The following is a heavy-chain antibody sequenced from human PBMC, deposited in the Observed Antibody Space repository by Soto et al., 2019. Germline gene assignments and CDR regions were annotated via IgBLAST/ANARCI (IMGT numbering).Heavy chain of an antibody. CDR1: VYSVSSNSAA. Sequence: SQTLSLTCAISVYSVSSNSAAWNWIIQSPSRGLEWLGRTYYRSKWYNDYAVSVKSRITINPDTSKNQFSLQLNSVTPEDTAVYYCARAPGDYVWGSYHTRGGTYYGMEVWGQGTTVIVSS. CDR2: TYYRSKWYN. D-gene: IGHD3-16*02. J-gene: IGHJ6*01. CDR3: ARAPGDYVWGSYHTRGGTYYGMEV. V-gene: IGHV6-1*01.